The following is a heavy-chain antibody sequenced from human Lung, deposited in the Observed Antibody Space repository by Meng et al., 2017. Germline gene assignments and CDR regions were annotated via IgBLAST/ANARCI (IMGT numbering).Heavy chain of an antibody. Sequence: GESLKISCVASGFTFSDYYMSWIRQAPGKGLEWVSYISSSGSTIYYADSVKGRFTISRDNAKNSLYLQMNSLRAEDTAVYYCARMTTVSLNNWFDPWGQGTLVTVSS. CDR1: GFTFSDYY. V-gene: IGHV3-11*01. CDR2: ISSSGSTI. D-gene: IGHD4-17*01. CDR3: ARMTTVSLNNWFDP. J-gene: IGHJ5*02.